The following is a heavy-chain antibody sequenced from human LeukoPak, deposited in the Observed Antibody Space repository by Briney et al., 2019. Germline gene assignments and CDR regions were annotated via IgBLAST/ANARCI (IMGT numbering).Heavy chain of an antibody. Sequence: GGSLRLSCAASGFTFSSYAMHWVRQAPGKGLEWVAVISYDGSNKYYADSVKGRFTISRDNSKNTLYLQMNSLRAEDTAVYYCARDRPTIAVASNWFDPWGQGTQVTVSS. CDR3: ARDRPTIAVASNWFDP. V-gene: IGHV3-30-3*01. J-gene: IGHJ5*02. CDR2: ISYDGSNK. CDR1: GFTFSSYA. D-gene: IGHD6-19*01.